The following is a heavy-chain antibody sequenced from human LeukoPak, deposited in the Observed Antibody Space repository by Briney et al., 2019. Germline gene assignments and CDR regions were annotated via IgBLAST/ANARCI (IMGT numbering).Heavy chain of an antibody. CDR2: ISSSSIYI. CDR1: GFTFSSYS. D-gene: IGHD3-22*01. V-gene: IGHV3-21*01. CDR3: ARETNTSDSSGYIRADVRRDDY. Sequence: GGSLRLSCEASGFTFSSYSMNWVRQAPGKGLEWVSSISSSSIYIYYTDSVKGRFTISRGNAGNSLYPQMNSLRAEDAAVYYCARETNTSDSSGYIRADVRRDDYWGQGTLVTVSS. J-gene: IGHJ4*02.